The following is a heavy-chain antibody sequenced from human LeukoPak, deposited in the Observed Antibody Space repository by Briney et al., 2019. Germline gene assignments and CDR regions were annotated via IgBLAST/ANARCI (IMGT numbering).Heavy chain of an antibody. D-gene: IGHD3-3*01. Sequence: PGGSLRLSCTASGFTFGDYVMSWVRQAPGKGLEWVGFIRSKAYGGTTEYAASVKGRFTISRDDSKSIAYLQMSSLKTEDTAVYYCTRGKYYDFWSGYYPDYWGQGTLVTVSS. V-gene: IGHV3-49*04. J-gene: IGHJ4*02. CDR3: TRGKYYDFWSGYYPDY. CDR1: GFTFGDYV. CDR2: IRSKAYGGTT.